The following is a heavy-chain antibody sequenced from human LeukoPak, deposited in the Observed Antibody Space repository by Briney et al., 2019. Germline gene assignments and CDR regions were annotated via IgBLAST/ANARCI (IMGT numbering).Heavy chain of an antibody. D-gene: IGHD2-8*01. V-gene: IGHV3-33*01. CDR1: GFTFGSFV. J-gene: IGHJ4*02. CDR3: ARDNGVSYRALDY. Sequence: GGSLRLSCAASGFTFGSFVMHWVRQAPGKGLEWLAIIWYDGSNKYYADSVKGRFTISRDNSENTLFLQMASLRAEDTAVYYCARDNGVSYRALDYWGQGTLVTVSS. CDR2: IWYDGSNK.